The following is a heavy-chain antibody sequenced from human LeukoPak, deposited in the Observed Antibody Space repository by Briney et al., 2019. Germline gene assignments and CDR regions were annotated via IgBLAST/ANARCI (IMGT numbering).Heavy chain of an antibody. Sequence: PGGSLRLSCAASGFSFSTYSMIWVRQAPGKGLEWVSSVSGTSEYIYYADSVRGRFTISRDNAKNTVYLQMNSLRAEDTAVYYCARWYSSGWYSDYWGQGALVTVSS. CDR1: GFSFSTYS. V-gene: IGHV3-21*06. CDR2: VSGTSEYI. CDR3: ARWYSSGWYSDY. J-gene: IGHJ4*02. D-gene: IGHD6-19*01.